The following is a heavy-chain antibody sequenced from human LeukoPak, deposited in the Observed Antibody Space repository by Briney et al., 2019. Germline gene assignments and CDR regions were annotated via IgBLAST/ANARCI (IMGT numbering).Heavy chain of an antibody. CDR3: ARDSPYVWGSYRPFDY. CDR1: GGSISSYY. D-gene: IGHD3-16*02. J-gene: IGHJ4*02. CDR2: IYYSGST. V-gene: IGHV4-59*01. Sequence: SETLSLTCTVSGGSISSYYWSWIRQPPGKGLEWIGYIYYSGSTNYNPSLKSRVTISVDTSKNQFSLKLSSVTAADTAVYYCARDSPYVWGSYRPFDYWGQGTLVTVSS.